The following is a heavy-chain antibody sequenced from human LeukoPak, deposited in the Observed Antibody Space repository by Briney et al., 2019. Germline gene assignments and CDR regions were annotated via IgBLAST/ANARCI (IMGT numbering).Heavy chain of an antibody. CDR1: GYTFTSYY. V-gene: IGHV1-46*01. Sequence: GASVKVSCKASGYTFTSYYMHWVRQAPGQGLEWMGIINPSGGSTSYAQKFQGRVTMTRDMSTSTVYMGLSSLRSEDTAVYYCARVGGRGVDTSYYYYYMDVWGKGTTVIVSS. D-gene: IGHD3-16*01. J-gene: IGHJ6*03. CDR3: ARVGGRGVDTSYYYYYMDV. CDR2: INPSGGST.